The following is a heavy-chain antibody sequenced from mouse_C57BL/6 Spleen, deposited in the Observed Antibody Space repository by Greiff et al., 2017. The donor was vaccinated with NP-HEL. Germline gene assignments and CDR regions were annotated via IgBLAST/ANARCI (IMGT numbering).Heavy chain of an antibody. CDR2: IWRGGSS. Sequence: VQLQESGPGLVQPSQSLSITCTVSGFSLTSYGVHWVRQSPGKGLEWLGVIWRGGSSDYNAAFISRLSISKDNSKSQVFFKMNSLQADDTAIYYWARRVDGYSWYFDVWGTGTTVTVSS. J-gene: IGHJ1*03. D-gene: IGHD2-3*01. CDR1: GFSLTSYG. V-gene: IGHV2-2*01. CDR3: ARRVDGYSWYFDV.